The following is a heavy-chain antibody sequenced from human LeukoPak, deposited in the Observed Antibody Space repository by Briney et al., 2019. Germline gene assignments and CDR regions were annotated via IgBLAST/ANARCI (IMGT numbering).Heavy chain of an antibody. D-gene: IGHD7-27*01. CDR1: GGSISSYY. CDR2: IYYSGNT. J-gene: IGHJ3*02. CDR3: ARETGEYAFDI. V-gene: IGHV4-39*07. Sequence: PSETLSLTCTVSGGSISSYYWSWIRQPPGKGLEWIGSIYYSGNTYYNPSLKSRVTISVDTSKNQFSLKLSSVTAADTAVYYCARETGEYAFDIWGQGTMVTVSS.